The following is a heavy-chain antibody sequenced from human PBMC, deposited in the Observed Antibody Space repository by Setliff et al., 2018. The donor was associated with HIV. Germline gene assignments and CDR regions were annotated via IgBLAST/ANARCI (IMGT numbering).Heavy chain of an antibody. D-gene: IGHD4-4*01. J-gene: IGHJ4*02. Sequence: GGSLRLSCAASGFTFDDYGMSWVRQAPGKGLEWVSGINWNGGSTGYADSVKGRFTISRDNAKNSLYLQMNSLRAEDTALYYCARGGNDYNYRHFDYWGQGTLVTVSS. CDR3: ARGGNDYNYRHFDY. CDR1: GFTFDDYG. V-gene: IGHV3-20*04. CDR2: INWNGGST.